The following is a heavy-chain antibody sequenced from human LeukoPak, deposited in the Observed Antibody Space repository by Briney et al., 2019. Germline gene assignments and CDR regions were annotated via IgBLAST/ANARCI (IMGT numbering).Heavy chain of an antibody. CDR3: ARSKIQLWLRLASWFDP. CDR2: INHSGST. V-gene: IGHV4-34*01. D-gene: IGHD5-18*01. CDR1: GGSFSGYY. Sequence: PSETLSLTCAVYGGSFSGYYWSWIRQPPGKGLEWIGEINHSGSTNYNPSLKSRVTISVDTSKNQFSLKLSSVTAADTAVYYCARSKIQLWLRLASWFDPWGQGTLVTVSS. J-gene: IGHJ5*02.